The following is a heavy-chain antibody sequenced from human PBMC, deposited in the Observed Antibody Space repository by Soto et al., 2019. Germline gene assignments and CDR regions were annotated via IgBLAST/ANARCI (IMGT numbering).Heavy chain of an antibody. J-gene: IGHJ5*02. D-gene: IGHD3-3*01. Sequence: SETMSLTCTISGDSISISSYCWARNNQPPGKGLEWIGSMYYSGSTYNNPSLKSRVTMSVDTSKNQFSLKLSSVTAADTAVYYCAGHGTIFGNRWFDPWGQGTLVTVSS. CDR2: MYYSGST. V-gene: IGHV4-39*07. CDR3: AGHGTIFGNRWFDP. CDR1: GDSISISSYC.